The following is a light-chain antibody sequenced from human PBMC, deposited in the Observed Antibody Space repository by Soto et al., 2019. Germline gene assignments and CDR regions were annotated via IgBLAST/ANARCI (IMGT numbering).Light chain of an antibody. CDR1: QDISNY. CDR2: DVS. Sequence: DIQMTQSPPSLSVSVGDRVTITCQASQDISNYLHWFQQKPGKAPQLLIFDVSNLHTGVPSRCSGGGAGTDFALTISSLEPEDIAAYYCQQYDSLPLTFGQGTRLEI. J-gene: IGKJ5*01. V-gene: IGKV1-33*01. CDR3: QQYDSLPLT.